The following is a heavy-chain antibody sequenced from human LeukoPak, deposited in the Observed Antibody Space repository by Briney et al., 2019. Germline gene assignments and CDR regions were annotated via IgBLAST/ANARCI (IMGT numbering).Heavy chain of an antibody. CDR1: GYTFTSYY. V-gene: IGHV1-2*04. D-gene: IGHD3-16*02. J-gene: IGHJ3*02. CDR2: INPNSGGT. Sequence: ASVKVSCKASGYTFTSYYMHWVRQAPGQGLEWMGWINPNSGGTNYAQKFQGWVTMTRDTSISTAYMELSRLRSDDTAVYYCARALPRDAFDIWGQGTMVTVSS. CDR3: ARALPRDAFDI.